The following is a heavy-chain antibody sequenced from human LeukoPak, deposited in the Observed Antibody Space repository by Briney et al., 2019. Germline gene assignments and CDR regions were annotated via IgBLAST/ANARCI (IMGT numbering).Heavy chain of an antibody. CDR2: INQHGGDI. CDR1: GFTFSTST. D-gene: IGHD4-17*01. CDR3: ARDDGYGDYRGYFDY. J-gene: IGHJ4*02. V-gene: IGHV3-7*01. Sequence: GGSLRLSCEASGFTFSTSTMHWVRQAPGKGLEWVANINQHGGDIQYVDSVKRRFTISRDNGKNSLYLQMNSLRAEDTAVYYCARDDGYGDYRGYFDYWGQGTLVTVSS.